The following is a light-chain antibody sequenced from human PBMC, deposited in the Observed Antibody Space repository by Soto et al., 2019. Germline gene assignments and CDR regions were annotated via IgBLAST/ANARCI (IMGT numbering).Light chain of an antibody. CDR3: TSYTPSSTYV. CDR1: SSDVGNYNY. Sequence: QSVLTQPASVSGSPGQSITISCTGTSSDVGNYNYVSWYRQYPGKAPKLMIYAVSRRPSGVSNRFSGSKSGNTASLTISGLEAEDEADCYCTSYTPSSTYVFGTGTKLTVL. V-gene: IGLV2-14*03. CDR2: AVS. J-gene: IGLJ1*01.